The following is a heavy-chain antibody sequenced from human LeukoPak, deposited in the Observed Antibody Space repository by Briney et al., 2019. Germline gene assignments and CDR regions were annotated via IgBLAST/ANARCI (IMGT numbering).Heavy chain of an antibody. D-gene: IGHD1-14*01. CDR2: IYYSGST. V-gene: IGHV4-59*01. CDR3: ARSPEYYYYYMDV. Sequence: PSETLSLTCTVSGGSISSYYWSWIRQPPGKGLEWLGYIYYSGSTNYNPSLKSRVTISADTSKNQFSLKLSSVTAADTAVYYCARSPEYYYYYMDVWGKGTTVTVSS. CDR1: GGSISSYY. J-gene: IGHJ6*03.